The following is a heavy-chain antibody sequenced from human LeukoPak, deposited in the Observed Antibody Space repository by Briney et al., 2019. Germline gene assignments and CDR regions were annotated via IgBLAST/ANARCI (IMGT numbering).Heavy chain of an antibody. Sequence: ASVKVSCKASGYTFTSYGISWVRQAPGQGLEWMGWISAYNGNTNYAQKLQGRVTMTTGTSTSTAYMELRSLRSGDTAVYYCAREKYSSGWYYFDYWGQGTLVTVSS. CDR2: ISAYNGNT. CDR1: GYTFTSYG. D-gene: IGHD6-19*01. J-gene: IGHJ4*02. V-gene: IGHV1-18*01. CDR3: AREKYSSGWYYFDY.